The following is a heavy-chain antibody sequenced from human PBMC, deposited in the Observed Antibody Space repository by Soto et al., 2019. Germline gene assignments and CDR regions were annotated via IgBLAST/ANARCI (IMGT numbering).Heavy chain of an antibody. CDR2: ISGGGGDT. J-gene: IGHJ4*02. CDR3: VRSFNWYSEADY. D-gene: IGHD1-7*01. CDR1: GFSYNSYA. Sequence: EVQLLESGGGLVQPGGSLRLSCAASGFSYNSYALNWVRQAPGKGLEWVSSISGGGGDTSYADSARGRFTISRDNSRSTLYLQMNSLRADDAAVYYCVRSFNWYSEADYWGQGTLVTVSS. V-gene: IGHV3-23*01.